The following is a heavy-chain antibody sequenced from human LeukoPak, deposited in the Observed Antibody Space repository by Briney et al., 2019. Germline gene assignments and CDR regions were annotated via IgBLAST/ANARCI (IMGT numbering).Heavy chain of an antibody. CDR3: ARGQDYYGSGSYGPDY. J-gene: IGHJ4*02. V-gene: IGHV4-39*07. CDR2: VYHSGST. Sequence: SETLSLTCTVSGGSISSSGYYWSWIRQPPGKGLKWFGSVYHSGSTFYNPSLKSRVTVLADPSKNQFSLKLTSVTAADTAVYYCARGQDYYGSGSYGPDYWGQGILVTVSS. D-gene: IGHD3-10*01. CDR1: GGSISSSGYY.